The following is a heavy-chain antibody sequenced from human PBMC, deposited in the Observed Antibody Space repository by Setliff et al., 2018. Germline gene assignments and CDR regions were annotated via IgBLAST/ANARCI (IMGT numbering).Heavy chain of an antibody. Sequence: ASVKVSCKTSGYTFIGYYVHWVRQAPGRGLEWMGWINPNTGGTNYAQKFQGRVTVTSDTSISTAYLTLTSLRSDDTAIYYCARLSASVVSPVDHWGQGTRVTVSS. CDR2: INPNTGGT. V-gene: IGHV1-2*02. CDR1: GYTFIGYY. CDR3: ARLSASVVSPVDH. J-gene: IGHJ4*02.